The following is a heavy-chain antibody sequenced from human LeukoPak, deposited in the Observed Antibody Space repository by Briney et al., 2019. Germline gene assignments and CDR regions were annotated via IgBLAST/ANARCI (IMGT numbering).Heavy chain of an antibody. CDR3: ARDHHDFWSGYFDY. D-gene: IGHD3-3*01. V-gene: IGHV4-61*02. CDR1: GGSISSGSYY. Sequence: SETLSLTCTVSGGSISSGSYYWSWIRQPAGKGLEWIGRIYTSGSTNYNPSFKSRVTISVDTSKNQFSLKLSSVTAADTAVYYCARDHHDFWSGYFDYWGQGTLVTVSS. J-gene: IGHJ4*02. CDR2: IYTSGST.